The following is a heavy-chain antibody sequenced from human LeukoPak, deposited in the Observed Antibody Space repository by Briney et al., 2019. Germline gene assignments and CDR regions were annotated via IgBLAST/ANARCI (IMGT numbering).Heavy chain of an antibody. J-gene: IGHJ6*03. CDR1: GYTFTSYG. CDR2: ISAYNGNT. Sequence: ASVKVSCKASGYTFTSYGISWVRQAPGQGLEWMGWISAYNGNTNYAQKLQGRVTMTTDTSTSTAYMELRSLRSDDTAVYYCARDRYDILTGYYPYYYYYMDVWGKGTTVTVSS. V-gene: IGHV1-18*01. D-gene: IGHD3-9*01. CDR3: ARDRYDILTGYYPYYYYYMDV.